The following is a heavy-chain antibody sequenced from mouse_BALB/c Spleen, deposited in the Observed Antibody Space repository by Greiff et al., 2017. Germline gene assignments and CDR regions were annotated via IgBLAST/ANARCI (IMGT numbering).Heavy chain of an antibody. CDR2: INPYNGDT. D-gene: IGHD1-3*01. CDR1: GYSFTGYF. J-gene: IGHJ2*01. Sequence: VHVKQSGPELVKPGASVKISCKASGYSFTGYFMNWVMQSHGKSLEWIGRINPYNGDTFYNQKFKGKATLTVDKSSSTAHMELRSLASEDSAVYYCARSGGKGFDYWGQGTTLTVSS. V-gene: IGHV1-20*02. CDR3: ARSGGKGFDY.